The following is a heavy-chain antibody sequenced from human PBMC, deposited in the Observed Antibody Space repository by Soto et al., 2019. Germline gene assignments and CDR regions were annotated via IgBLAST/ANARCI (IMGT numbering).Heavy chain of an antibody. D-gene: IGHD1-26*01. V-gene: IGHV1-8*01. Sequence: QVQLVQSGAEVREPGASVKVSCKASGYSFTSLDINWVRQTTGQGLEWMGWMQHSSGRTGYAQKFQGRVNMTRDTSINTAYMELSSLTSDDTAFYYCARGVTAGVDYWGQGTLVPVSS. J-gene: IGHJ4*02. CDR1: GYSFTSLD. CDR2: MQHSSGRT. CDR3: ARGVTAGVDY.